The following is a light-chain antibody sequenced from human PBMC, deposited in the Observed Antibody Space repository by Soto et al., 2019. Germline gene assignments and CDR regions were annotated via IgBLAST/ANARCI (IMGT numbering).Light chain of an antibody. CDR1: SIDVGGYNY. CDR3: SSYTSSSTGV. V-gene: IGLV2-14*01. Sequence: QSLLTQPASVSGSPGQSITISCPGSSIDVGGYNYVSWYQQHPGKAPKLMIYDVSNRPSGVSNRFSGSKSGNTASLTISGLQAEDEADYYCSSYTSSSTGVFGTGTKVTVL. J-gene: IGLJ1*01. CDR2: DVS.